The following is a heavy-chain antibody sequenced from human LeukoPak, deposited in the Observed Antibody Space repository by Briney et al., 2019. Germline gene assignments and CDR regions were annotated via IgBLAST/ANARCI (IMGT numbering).Heavy chain of an antibody. Sequence: SGGPLRFSCAASGLAFSAYKMHWVRQAPRKGLVWVSRISTDGYTTDYADFVQGRFTASRDNTKNTWSLEMNSLRAEDTAVYYCVVGGSPGYWGQGTLVTVSS. J-gene: IGHJ4*02. V-gene: IGHV3-74*01. CDR3: VVGGSPGY. D-gene: IGHD2-15*01. CDR2: ISTDGYTT. CDR1: GLAFSAYK.